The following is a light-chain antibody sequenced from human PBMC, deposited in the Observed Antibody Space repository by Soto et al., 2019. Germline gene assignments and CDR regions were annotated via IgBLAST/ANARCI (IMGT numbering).Light chain of an antibody. CDR1: SSDVGSYNL. Sequence: QSVLTQPASVSGSPGQSITISCTGTSSDVGSYNLVSWYQQHPGKAPKLMIYEVDKRPSGVSNRFSGSKSGNTASLTIPGLQAGDEADYYCCSYAGSNSYVFGTGTKVTVL. CDR2: EVD. V-gene: IGLV2-23*02. J-gene: IGLJ1*01. CDR3: CSYAGSNSYV.